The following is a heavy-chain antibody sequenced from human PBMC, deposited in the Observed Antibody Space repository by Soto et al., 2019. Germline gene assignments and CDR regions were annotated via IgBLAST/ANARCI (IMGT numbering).Heavy chain of an antibody. V-gene: IGHV3-23*01. CDR3: AKDSDYGDSLPNWFDP. Sequence: PGGSLRLSCAASGFTFSSHAMSWVRQAPGKGLEWVSAISGSGGGTYYADSVKGRFTISRDNSRNTLYLQMNSLRAEDTAVYYCAKDSDYGDSLPNWFDPWGQGTLVTVSS. CDR2: ISGSGGGT. J-gene: IGHJ5*02. D-gene: IGHD4-17*01. CDR1: GFTFSSHA.